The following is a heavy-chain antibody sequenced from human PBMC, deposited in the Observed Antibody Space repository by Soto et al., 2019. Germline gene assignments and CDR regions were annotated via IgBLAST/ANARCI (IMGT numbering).Heavy chain of an antibody. CDR2: IKSDGSTT. J-gene: IGHJ4*02. Sequence: EVQLVESGGGLVQPGGSLRLSCAASGFSFSNYWMHWVRQVPGKGLVWVSRIKSDGSTTDYADSVKGRFTISRDNAKNTLYLQMNSLRGEDTAVYYCARASGYSSGLFDSWGQGTLVTVSS. D-gene: IGHD6-19*01. V-gene: IGHV3-74*01. CDR3: ARASGYSSGLFDS. CDR1: GFSFSNYW.